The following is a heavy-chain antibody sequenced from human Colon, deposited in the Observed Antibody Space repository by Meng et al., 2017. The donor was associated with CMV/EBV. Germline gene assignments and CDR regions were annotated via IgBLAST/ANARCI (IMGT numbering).Heavy chain of an antibody. CDR3: ARDLTNKWFYY. D-gene: IGHD1-26*01. Sequence: RLQEAGPVVGRPSATSSLTGTCSGAPISSGSHSWAWFRQPPGKRLEWIGSMYFSGIADYNPSLKSRVTISLHATQKQFSLRLTSVTAADSAVYFCARDLTNKWFYYWGQGTLVTVSS. V-gene: IGHV4-39*07. CDR1: GAPISSGSHS. CDR2: MYFSGIA. J-gene: IGHJ4*02.